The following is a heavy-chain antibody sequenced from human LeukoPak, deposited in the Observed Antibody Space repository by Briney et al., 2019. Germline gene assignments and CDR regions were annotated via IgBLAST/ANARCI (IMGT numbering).Heavy chain of an antibody. V-gene: IGHV3-9*01. Sequence: GGSLRLSCAASGFTFDDYAMHWVRQAPGKGLEWVSGISWDSGSIGYADSVKGRFTISRDNAKNSLYLQMNSLRAEDTALYYCAKDIEPYYYGSGSYYGSDYWGQGTLVTVSS. CDR2: ISWDSGSI. D-gene: IGHD3-10*01. J-gene: IGHJ4*02. CDR1: GFTFDDYA. CDR3: AKDIEPYYYGSGSYYGSDY.